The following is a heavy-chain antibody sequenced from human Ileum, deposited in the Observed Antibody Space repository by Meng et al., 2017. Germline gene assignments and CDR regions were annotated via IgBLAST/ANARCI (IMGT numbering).Heavy chain of an antibody. V-gene: IGHV1-2*06. CDR3: ARDEGSTDSFDI. CDR1: GYTFTGYD. J-gene: IGHJ3*02. D-gene: IGHD2-2*01. CDR2: INPHSGGT. Sequence: QVQLVQSGAEGKKPGASGKVACKASGYTFTGYDMHWVRQAPGQGLEWMGRINPHSGGTNYAQKFQGRVTLTRDTSISTAYMELSRLRSDDTALYYCARDEGSTDSFDIWGQGTLVTVSS.